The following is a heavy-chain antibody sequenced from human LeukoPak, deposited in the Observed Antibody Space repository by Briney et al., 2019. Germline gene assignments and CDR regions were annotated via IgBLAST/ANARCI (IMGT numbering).Heavy chain of an antibody. V-gene: IGHV4-59*11. CDR3: ARGYQVLCDS. J-gene: IGHJ4*02. Sequence: PSETLSLTCTVSGGSISDHYWTWIRQPPGKGLEWIGYIYYNGRTNYNPSLKSRVTISIDTSKIQFSLKLSSVTAADTAVYYCARGYQVLCDSWGQGTLVTVSS. D-gene: IGHD2-2*01. CDR1: GGSISDHY. CDR2: IYYNGRT.